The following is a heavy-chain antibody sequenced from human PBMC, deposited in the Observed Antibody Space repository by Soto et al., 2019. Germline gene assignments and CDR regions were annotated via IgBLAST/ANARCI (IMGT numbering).Heavy chain of an antibody. V-gene: IGHV3-30-3*01. D-gene: IGHD5-18*01. CDR3: ARDDTATENPSGFDP. J-gene: IGHJ5*02. CDR1: GFTFSSYA. CDR2: ISYDGSNK. Sequence: GWSLRLSCAASGFTFSSYAMHWVRQAPGKGLEWVAVISYDGSNKYYADSVKGRFTISRDNSKNTLYLQMNSLRAEDTAVYYCARDDTATENPSGFDPWGQGTLVTVSS.